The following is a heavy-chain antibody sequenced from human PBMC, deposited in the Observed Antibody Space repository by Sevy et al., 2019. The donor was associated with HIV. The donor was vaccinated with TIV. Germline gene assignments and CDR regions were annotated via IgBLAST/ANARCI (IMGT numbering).Heavy chain of an antibody. J-gene: IGHJ5*02. CDR2: INAGNGNT. CDR3: ARGARGYSYGSNWFDP. Sequence: ASVKVSCKASGYTFTSYAMHWVRQAPGQRLEWMGWINAGNGNTKYSQKFQGRVTITRDTSASIAYMELSSLRSEDTAVYYCARGARGYSYGSNWFDPWGQGTLVTVSS. CDR1: GYTFTSYA. V-gene: IGHV1-3*01. D-gene: IGHD5-18*01.